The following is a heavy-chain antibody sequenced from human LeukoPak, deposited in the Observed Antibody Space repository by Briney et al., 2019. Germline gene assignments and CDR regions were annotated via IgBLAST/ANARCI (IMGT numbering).Heavy chain of an antibody. D-gene: IGHD6-6*01. CDR2: ISYDGSNK. Sequence: GGSLRLSCAASGFTFSSYAMSWVRQAPGKGLEWVALISYDGSNKYYADSVKGRFTISRDNSKNTLYLQMNSLRAEDTAVYYCARDLLDSSSSGYWGQGTLVTVSS. CDR1: GFTFSSYA. V-gene: IGHV3-30*04. CDR3: ARDLLDSSSSGY. J-gene: IGHJ4*02.